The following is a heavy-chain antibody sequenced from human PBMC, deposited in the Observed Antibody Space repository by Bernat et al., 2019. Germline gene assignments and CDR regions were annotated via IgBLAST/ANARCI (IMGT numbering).Heavy chain of an antibody. D-gene: IGHD1-14*01. V-gene: IGHV3-23*01. CDR3: ASGIPPEY. J-gene: IGHJ4*02. Sequence: EVQLLESGGGLVQPGGSLRLSCAASGFSFSKYTMSWVRQAPGKGLEWVSAISGSGGSTYSADSVKGRFTISRDSAKNTLYLQMNSLRAEDTAVYYCASGIPPEYWGQGTLVTVSS. CDR1: GFSFSKYT. CDR2: ISGSGGST.